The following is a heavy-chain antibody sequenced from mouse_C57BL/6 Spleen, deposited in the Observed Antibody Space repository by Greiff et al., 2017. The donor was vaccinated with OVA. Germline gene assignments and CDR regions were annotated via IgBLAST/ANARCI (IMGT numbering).Heavy chain of an antibody. CDR3: ARRDDYGEDYFDY. D-gene: IGHD2-4*01. CDR2: ISSGSSTI. V-gene: IGHV5-17*01. Sequence: EVQLVESGGGLVKPGGSLKLSCAASGFTFSDYGMHWVRQAPEKGLEWVAYISSGSSTIYYADTVKGRFTISRDNAKNTLFLQMTSLRSEDTAMYYCARRDDYGEDYFDYWGQGTTLTVSS. CDR1: GFTFSDYG. J-gene: IGHJ2*01.